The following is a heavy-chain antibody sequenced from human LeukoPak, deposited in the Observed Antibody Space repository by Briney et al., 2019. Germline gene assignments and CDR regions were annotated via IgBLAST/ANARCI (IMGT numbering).Heavy chain of an antibody. J-gene: IGHJ4*02. CDR2: ISSSSSTF. D-gene: IGHD2-15*01. CDR1: GFTFNSYS. V-gene: IGHV3-48*02. CDR3: ARDRLRGGGTYYFDY. Sequence: GGSLRLSCATSGFTFNSYSMNWVRQAPGKGLEWLSYISSSSSTFYYADSVKGRFTISRDNAKNSLYLQMNSLRDEDTAVYYCARDRLRGGGTYYFDYWGQGTLVTVPS.